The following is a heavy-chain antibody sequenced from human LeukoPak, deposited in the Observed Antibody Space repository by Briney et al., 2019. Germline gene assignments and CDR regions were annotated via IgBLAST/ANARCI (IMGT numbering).Heavy chain of an antibody. Sequence: SQTLFLTCTVSGGSISSGSYYWSWIRQPAGKGLEWIGRIYTSGSTNYNPSLKSRVTISVDTSKNQFSLKLSSVTAADTAVYYCARGGGVFDYWGQGTLVTVSS. CDR2: IYTSGST. CDR3: ARGGGVFDY. CDR1: GGSISSGSYY. J-gene: IGHJ4*02. D-gene: IGHD2-21*01. V-gene: IGHV4-61*02.